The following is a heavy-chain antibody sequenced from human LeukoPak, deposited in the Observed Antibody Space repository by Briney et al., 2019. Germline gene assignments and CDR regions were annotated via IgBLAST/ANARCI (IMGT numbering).Heavy chain of an antibody. CDR1: GFTFSSYA. V-gene: IGHV3-23*01. CDR3: AKSGSGYYYGGY. D-gene: IGHD3-22*01. Sequence: PGGSLRLSCAASGFTFSSYAMSWVRQAPGKGLEWVSAISGNGASTYHADSVKGRFTISRDNSKNTLYLQMNSLRAEDTAVYYCAKSGSGYYYGGYWGQGTLVTVSS. J-gene: IGHJ4*02. CDR2: ISGNGAST.